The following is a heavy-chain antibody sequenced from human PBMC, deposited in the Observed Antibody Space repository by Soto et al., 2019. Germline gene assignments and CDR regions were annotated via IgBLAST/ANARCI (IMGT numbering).Heavy chain of an antibody. V-gene: IGHV3-9*01. D-gene: IGHD6-13*01. CDR3: AKDRSDWYSSSWYANFDY. Sequence: GGSLRLSCAASGFTFDDYAMHWVRQAPGKGLEWVSGISWNSGSIGYADSVKGRFTISRDNAKNSLYLQMNSLRAEDTALYYCAKDRSDWYSSSWYANFDYWGQGTLVTVSS. CDR2: ISWNSGSI. CDR1: GFTFDDYA. J-gene: IGHJ4*02.